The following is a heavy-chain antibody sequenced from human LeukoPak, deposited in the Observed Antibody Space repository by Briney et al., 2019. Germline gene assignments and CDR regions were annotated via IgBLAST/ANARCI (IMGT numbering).Heavy chain of an antibody. CDR3: ARHRAVPGAFDI. J-gene: IGHJ3*02. Sequence: ASVKVSCKASGYTFTGYGISWVRQAPGQGLEWRGWISAYNGNTNYAQNPQGRVTMTTDTYTSTAYMELRSLRADDTAVYYCARHRAVPGAFDIWGQGTMVSVSS. CDR1: GYTFTGYG. CDR2: ISAYNGNT. D-gene: IGHD6-19*01. V-gene: IGHV1-18*01.